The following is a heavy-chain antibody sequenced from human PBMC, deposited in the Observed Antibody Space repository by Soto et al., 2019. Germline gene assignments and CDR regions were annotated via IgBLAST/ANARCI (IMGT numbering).Heavy chain of an antibody. D-gene: IGHD3-10*01. V-gene: IGHV4-61*01. CDR3: ARWSWAMDV. Sequence: QLQLRASGPGLMKPSETLSLTCTVSGGSVNSDYYYWSWIRQPPGRGLEWIGYILNIGSTNYNPSLKSRVTISVETSKNQFSLTLRSVTAADTAVYYCARWSWAMDVWGQGTTVTVSS. CDR2: ILNIGST. J-gene: IGHJ6*02. CDR1: GGSVNSDYYY.